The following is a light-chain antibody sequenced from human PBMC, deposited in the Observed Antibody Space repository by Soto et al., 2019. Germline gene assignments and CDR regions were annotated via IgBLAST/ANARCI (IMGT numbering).Light chain of an antibody. CDR3: QQYVSWT. J-gene: IGKJ1*01. CDR2: GTS. Sequence: EIVLTQSPGTLSVSPGERATLSCRASQTISSNYLAWYQQKPGQAPSLLIYGTSSSATGIPDRFSGSGSGTDFTLTISRLEHEDSAIYYCQQYVSWTFGQGTKVEIK. CDR1: QTISSNY. V-gene: IGKV3-20*01.